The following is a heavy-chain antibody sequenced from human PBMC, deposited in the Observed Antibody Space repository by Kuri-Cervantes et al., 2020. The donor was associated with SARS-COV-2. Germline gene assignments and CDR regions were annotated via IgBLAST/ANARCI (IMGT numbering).Heavy chain of an antibody. CDR3: AKDPSKTPYYMDV. V-gene: IGHV3-30*02. J-gene: IGHJ6*03. CDR1: GFTFSSYG. CDR2: IRYDGSNK. Sequence: LSLTCAASGFTFSSYGMHWVRQAPGKGPEWVAFIRYDGSNKYYADSVKGRFTISRDNSKNTLYLQMNSLRAEDTAVYYCAKDPSKTPYYMDVWGKGTTVTVSS.